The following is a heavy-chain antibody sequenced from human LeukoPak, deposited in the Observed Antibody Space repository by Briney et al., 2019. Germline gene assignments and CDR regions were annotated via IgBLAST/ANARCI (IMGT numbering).Heavy chain of an antibody. CDR1: GGSISGSLYS. Sequence: PSETLSLTCTVSGGSISGSLYSWGWIRQPPGKGLEWIGSIFYSGITYYNPSLQSRVTISVDTSKSPSSLHLSSVTAADTALYYCARIIVVTSTDYFDSWGQGTLVTVSS. CDR3: ARIIVVTSTDYFDS. V-gene: IGHV4-39*01. D-gene: IGHD2/OR15-2a*01. J-gene: IGHJ4*02. CDR2: IFYSGIT.